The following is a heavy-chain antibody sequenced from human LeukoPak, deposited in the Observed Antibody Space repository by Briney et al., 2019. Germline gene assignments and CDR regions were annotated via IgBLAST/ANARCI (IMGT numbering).Heavy chain of an antibody. CDR2: INAGNGNT. D-gene: IGHD3-10*02. CDR1: GYTFTNYA. J-gene: IGHJ4*02. Sequence: GASVKVSCKASGYTFTNYAMHWLRQAPGQRLEWMGWINAGNGNTKYSQEFQGRLTFTTDTSASIAYMELSSLRSDDMAVYYCARALGSGSYYFLDYWGQGSLVTVSS. CDR3: ARALGSGSYYFLDY. V-gene: IGHV1-3*03.